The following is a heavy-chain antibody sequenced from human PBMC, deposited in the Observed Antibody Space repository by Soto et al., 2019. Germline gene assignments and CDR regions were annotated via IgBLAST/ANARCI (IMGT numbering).Heavy chain of an antibody. J-gene: IGHJ6*02. CDR2: IYYSGST. CDR3: ARETMVRGVIKRYYYGMDV. CDR1: GGSISSGGYY. Sequence: TSETLSLTCTVSGGSISSGGYYWSWIRQHPGKGLEWIGYIYYSGSTYYNPSLKSRVTISVDTSKNQFSLKLSSVTAADTAVYYCARETMVRGVIKRYYYGMDVWGQGTTVTVSS. V-gene: IGHV4-31*03. D-gene: IGHD3-10*01.